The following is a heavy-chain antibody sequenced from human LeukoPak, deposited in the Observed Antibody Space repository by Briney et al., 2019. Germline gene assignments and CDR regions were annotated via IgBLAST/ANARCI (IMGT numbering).Heavy chain of an antibody. CDR2: INPNSGGT. V-gene: IGHV1-2*02. D-gene: IGHD2-2*01. CDR1: GYTFSGYY. J-gene: IGHJ5*02. Sequence: ASVKVSCKASGYTFSGYYIHWVRQAPRQGLEWMGWINPNSGGTNYAQKFQDRVTMTRDTSVSTAYMELSSLRSDDTAVYYCAREGCTSTSCHVIGDDNWFDPWGQGTLVTVSS. CDR3: AREGCTSTSCHVIGDDNWFDP.